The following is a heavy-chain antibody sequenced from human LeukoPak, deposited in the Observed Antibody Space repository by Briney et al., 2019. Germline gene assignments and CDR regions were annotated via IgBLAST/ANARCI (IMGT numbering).Heavy chain of an antibody. V-gene: IGHV4-59*13. J-gene: IGHJ3*02. D-gene: IGHD3-10*01. Sequence: SVPLSLTCTVSGGSLNSCYGSWIRHSPGKAGEGGGCMYYSGSTNYNPSLKSRVTISVDTSKNQLSLKLSSVTAADTAVYYCAREPPNYYGSGVTWGAFDIWGQGTMVAVSS. CDR2: MYYSGST. CDR1: GGSLNSCY. CDR3: AREPPNYYGSGVTWGAFDI.